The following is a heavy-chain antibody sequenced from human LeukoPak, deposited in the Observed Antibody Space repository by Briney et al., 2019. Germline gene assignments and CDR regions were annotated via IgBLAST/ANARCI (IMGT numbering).Heavy chain of an antibody. J-gene: IGHJ4*02. Sequence: PGGSLRLSSAASGFVFSDYVMSWVRQAPGKGLEWVSGISNSGSSTYYADSEKGRFTISRDNSKNLLYLQMNSLRAEDTALYYCAKAATGALFQVDYWGQGTLVTVSS. V-gene: IGHV3-23*01. CDR1: GFVFSDYV. D-gene: IGHD7-27*01. CDR2: ISNSGSST. CDR3: AKAATGALFQVDY.